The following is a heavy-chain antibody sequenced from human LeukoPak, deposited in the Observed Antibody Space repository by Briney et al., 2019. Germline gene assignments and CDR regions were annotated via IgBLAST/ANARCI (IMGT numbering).Heavy chain of an antibody. D-gene: IGHD3-3*01. CDR2: ISGSSSTI. CDR3: ARDRHDFWSGYSGPIDY. Sequence: PGGSLRLSCAASGFTFSSYSMNWVRQAPGKGLEWVSYISGSSSTIYYADSVKGRFTISRDNAKNSLYLQMNSLRAEDTAVYYCARDRHDFWSGYSGPIDYWGQGTLVTVSS. V-gene: IGHV3-48*01. CDR1: GFTFSSYS. J-gene: IGHJ4*02.